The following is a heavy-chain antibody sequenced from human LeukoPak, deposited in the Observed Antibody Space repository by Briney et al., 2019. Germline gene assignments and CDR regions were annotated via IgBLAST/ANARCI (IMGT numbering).Heavy chain of an antibody. CDR3: ANVHPMSPNQFDY. J-gene: IGHJ4*02. D-gene: IGHD3-22*01. CDR2: ISYDGSNK. CDR1: GFTFSSYG. Sequence: PGRSLRLSCAAPGFTFSSYGMHWVRQAPGKGLEWVAVISYDGSNKYYADSVKGRFTISRDNSKNTLYLQMNSLRAEDTAVYYCANVHPMSPNQFDYWGQGTLVTVSS. V-gene: IGHV3-30*18.